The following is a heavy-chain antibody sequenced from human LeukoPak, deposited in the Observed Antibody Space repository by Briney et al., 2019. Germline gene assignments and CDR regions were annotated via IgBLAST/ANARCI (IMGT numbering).Heavy chain of an antibody. CDR1: GGSISSGSYY. J-gene: IGHJ3*02. CDR3: ARDGPGYCSGGSCNDAFDI. D-gene: IGHD2-15*01. Sequence: PSETLSLTCTVSGGSISSGSYYWSWIRQPAGKGLEWIGRIYASGSTDYNPSLKSRVTISVDTSKNQFSLKLTPVTAADTAVYYCARDGPGYCSGGSCNDAFDIWGQGTMVTVSS. V-gene: IGHV4-61*02. CDR2: IYASGST.